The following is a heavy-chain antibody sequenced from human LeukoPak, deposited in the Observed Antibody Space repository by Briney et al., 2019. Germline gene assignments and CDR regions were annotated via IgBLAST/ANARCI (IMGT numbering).Heavy chain of an antibody. CDR2: ISDSGGST. Sequence: GGSLRLSCAASGFTFSSYGMHWVRQAPGKGLEWVSAISDSGGSTYYADSVKGRFTVFRDNSRNTLYLQMNSLRAEDAAVYYCAKGVMRTLVTWLDYWGQGTLLTVSS. CDR3: AKGVMRTLVTWLDY. V-gene: IGHV3-23*01. D-gene: IGHD4-23*01. CDR1: GFTFSSYG. J-gene: IGHJ4*02.